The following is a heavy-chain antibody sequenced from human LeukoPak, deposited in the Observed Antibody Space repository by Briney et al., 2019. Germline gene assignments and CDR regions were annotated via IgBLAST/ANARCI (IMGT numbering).Heavy chain of an antibody. V-gene: IGHV4-59*10. Sequence: PSETLSLTCAVYGGSFSGYYWSWIRQPPGKGLEWIGRIYSIGSTNYNPSLRGRVTMSADTSRNQFSLKVNSVTAADTAVYYCARGAAYCGGDCSVYFDYWGQGTLVTVSS. D-gene: IGHD2-21*02. CDR1: GGSFSGYY. CDR2: IYSIGST. CDR3: ARGAAYCGGDCSVYFDY. J-gene: IGHJ4*02.